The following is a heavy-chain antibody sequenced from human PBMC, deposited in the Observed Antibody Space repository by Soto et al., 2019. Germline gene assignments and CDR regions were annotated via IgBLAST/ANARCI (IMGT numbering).Heavy chain of an antibody. CDR3: AKVLGAAAAGW. CDR1: GFTFSSYG. Sequence: QVQLVESGGGVVQPGRSLRLSCAASGFTFSSYGMHWVRQAPGKGLEWVAVISYDGSNKYYADSVKGRFTISRDNSKNTLYLQMNSLRAEDTAVYYCAKVLGAAAAGWWGQGTLVTVSS. V-gene: IGHV3-30*18. CDR2: ISYDGSNK. J-gene: IGHJ4*02. D-gene: IGHD6-13*01.